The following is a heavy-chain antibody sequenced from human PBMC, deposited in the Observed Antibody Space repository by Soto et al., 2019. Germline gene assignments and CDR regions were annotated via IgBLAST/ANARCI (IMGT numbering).Heavy chain of an antibody. J-gene: IGHJ5*02. CDR3: AEGGYCSGGSCSVGWFDP. CDR2: IIPIFGTA. CDR1: GGTFSSYA. Sequence: QVQLVQSGAEVKKPGSSVKVSCKASGGTFSSYAISWLRQAPGQGLEWMGGIIPIFGTANYAQKFQGRVTITADESTSTAYMELSSLRSEDTAVYYCAEGGYCSGGSCSVGWFDPWGQGTLVTVSS. V-gene: IGHV1-69*12. D-gene: IGHD2-15*01.